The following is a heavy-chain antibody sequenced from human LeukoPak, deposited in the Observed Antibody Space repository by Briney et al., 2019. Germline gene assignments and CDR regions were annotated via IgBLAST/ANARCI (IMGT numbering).Heavy chain of an antibody. CDR1: GFTFSSYG. CDR2: IRYDGSNK. D-gene: IGHD1-26*01. V-gene: IGHV3-30*02. Sequence: GGSLRLSCAASGFTFSSYGMHWVRQAPGKGLEWVAFIRYDGSNKYYADSVKGRFTISRDNSKNTLYLQMNSLRAEDTAVYYCAKDRGGWEPLYYFDYWGQGTLVTVSS. CDR3: AKDRGGWEPLYYFDY. J-gene: IGHJ4*02.